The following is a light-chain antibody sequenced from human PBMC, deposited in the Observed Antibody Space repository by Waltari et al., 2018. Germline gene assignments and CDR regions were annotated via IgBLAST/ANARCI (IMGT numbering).Light chain of an antibody. CDR2: DTS. Sequence: DIQLTQSLSSLSASVGDRVTMTCQASQDINTHLNWYQQKAGKAPKVLIYDTSNLEIGVPSRFSGSGSGTDFMFTISSLQPEDIAAYYCQQYDNLPYTFGQGTKLE. CDR1: QDINTH. J-gene: IGKJ2*01. CDR3: QQYDNLPYT. V-gene: IGKV1-33*01.